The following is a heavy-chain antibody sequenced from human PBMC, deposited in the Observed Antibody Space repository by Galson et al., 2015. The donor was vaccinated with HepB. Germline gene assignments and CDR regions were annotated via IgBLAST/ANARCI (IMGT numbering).Heavy chain of an antibody. Sequence: SLRLSCAASGFTFSAYNMNWVRQAPGKGLEWVSHISSSGATISYADSVKGRFTISRDNAKNSLYLQMNSLRAEDTAVYYCARDRNIGARQDVWGKGTTVTVSS. CDR2: ISSSGATI. J-gene: IGHJ6*04. CDR1: GFTFSAYN. V-gene: IGHV3-48*01. D-gene: IGHD6-25*01. CDR3: ARDRNIGARQDV.